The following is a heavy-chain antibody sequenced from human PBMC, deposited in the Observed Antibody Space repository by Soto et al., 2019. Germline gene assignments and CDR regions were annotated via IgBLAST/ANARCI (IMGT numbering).Heavy chain of an antibody. Sequence: QVQLQQWGAGLLNPSETLSLTCAVYGGSFSGYYWSWIRQPPGKGLEWIGEINHSGSTNYNPPLKSRVTISVDTSKNQFSLKLSSVTAADTAVYYCARGCKGGPGLDFDYWGQGTLVTVSS. CDR2: INHSGST. V-gene: IGHV4-34*01. J-gene: IGHJ4*02. D-gene: IGHD3-16*01. CDR1: GGSFSGYY. CDR3: ARGCKGGPGLDFDY.